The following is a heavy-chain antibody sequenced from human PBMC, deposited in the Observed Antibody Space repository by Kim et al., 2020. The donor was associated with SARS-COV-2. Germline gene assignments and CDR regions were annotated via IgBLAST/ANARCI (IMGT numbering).Heavy chain of an antibody. V-gene: IGHV3-7*01. D-gene: IGHD1-1*01. J-gene: IGHJ4*02. CDR2: IKQDGSEK. Sequence: GGSLRLSCAASGFTFSSYWMSWVRQAPGKGLEWVANIKQDGSEKYYVDSVKGRFTISRDNAKNSLYLQMNSLRAEDTAVYYCAREKGNWNDDFYFDYWGQGTLVTVSS. CDR1: GFTFSSYW. CDR3: AREKGNWNDDFYFDY.